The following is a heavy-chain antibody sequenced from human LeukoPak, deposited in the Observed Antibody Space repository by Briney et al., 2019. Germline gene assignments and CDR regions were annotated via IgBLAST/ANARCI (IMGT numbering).Heavy chain of an antibody. J-gene: IGHJ4*02. D-gene: IGHD4-23*01. CDR2: ISWNSGNI. CDR1: GFRFDDYA. V-gene: IGHV3-9*03. CDR3: AKDTIGYGGNGLED. Sequence: TGGSLRLSCAASGFRFDDYAMHWVRQAPGKGLEWVSGISWNSGNIGYADSVKGRFTISRDNAKNSLYLQMNSLRTEDMALYYSAKDTIGYGGNGLEDWGQGTLVSVSS.